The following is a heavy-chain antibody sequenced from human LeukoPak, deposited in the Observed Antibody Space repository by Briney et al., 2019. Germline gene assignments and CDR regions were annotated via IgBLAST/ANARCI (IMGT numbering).Heavy chain of an antibody. CDR2: IYYSGST. CDR3: ARVRAGTSVHSYYYYMDV. V-gene: IGHV4-31*03. J-gene: IGHJ6*03. CDR1: GGSISSGGFF. D-gene: IGHD1-14*01. Sequence: SETLSLTCTVSGGSISSGGFFWSWLRQRPEKGLEWIGYIYYSGSTYYNPSLRSRVTISVDTSKNQFSLTLSSVTAADTAVYYCARVRAGTSVHSYYYYMDVWGRGTTVAVSS.